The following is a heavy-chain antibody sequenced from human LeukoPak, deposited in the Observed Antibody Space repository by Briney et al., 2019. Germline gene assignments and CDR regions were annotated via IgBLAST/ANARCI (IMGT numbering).Heavy chain of an antibody. J-gene: IGHJ4*02. CDR2: VSYDGSNK. V-gene: IGHV3-30*04. CDR3: ARETLRNFDY. Sequence: GGSLILSCAASGFTFSTCAMHWVRQAPGKGLEWVAIVSYDGSNKYYADSVRGRFTISRDNSKNTLYLQMNSLRPEDTSMYYCARETLRNFDYWGRGTLVTVSS. D-gene: IGHD2-15*01. CDR1: GFTFSTCA.